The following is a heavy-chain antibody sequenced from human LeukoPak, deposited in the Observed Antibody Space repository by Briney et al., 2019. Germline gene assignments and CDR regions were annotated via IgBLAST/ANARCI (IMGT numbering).Heavy chain of an antibody. V-gene: IGHV3-23*01. J-gene: IGHJ5*02. CDR2: ISGSGGST. CDR1: GFTFSSYA. Sequence: GSLRLSCAASGFTFSSYAMSWVRQAPGKGLEWVSAISGSGGSTYYADSVKGRFTISRDNSKNTLYLQMNSLRAEDTAVYYCAKEFPYCSGTSCPNWFDPWGQGTLVTVSS. CDR3: AKEFPYCSGTSCPNWFDP. D-gene: IGHD2-2*01.